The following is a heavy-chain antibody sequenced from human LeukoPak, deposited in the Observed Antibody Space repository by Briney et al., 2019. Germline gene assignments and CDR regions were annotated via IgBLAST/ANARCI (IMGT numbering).Heavy chain of an antibody. CDR3: AKDREYSSGWYYFDY. CDR2: ISWNSGSI. V-gene: IGHV3-9*01. Sequence: PGRSLRLSCAASGFTFDDYAMHWVRQAPGKGLEWVSGISWNSGSIGYADSVKGRFTISRDNSKNTLYLQMNSLRAEDTAVYYCAKDREYSSGWYYFDYWGQGTLVTVSS. D-gene: IGHD6-19*01. CDR1: GFTFDDYA. J-gene: IGHJ4*02.